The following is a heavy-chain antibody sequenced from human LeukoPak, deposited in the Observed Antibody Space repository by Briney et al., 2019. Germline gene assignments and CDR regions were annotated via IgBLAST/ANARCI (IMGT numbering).Heavy chain of an antibody. V-gene: IGHV1-18*01. CDR2: ISAYNGDT. J-gene: IGHJ6*03. CDR3: ARGRNSGWSYYYYMDV. CDR1: GYTFTNFD. D-gene: IGHD6-19*01. Sequence: ASVKVSCKASGYTFTNFDISWVRQAPGQGLECMGWISAYNGDTNYAQNLQGRVTMTRNTSISTAYMELSSLRSEDTAVYYCARGRNSGWSYYYYMDVWGKGTTVTISS.